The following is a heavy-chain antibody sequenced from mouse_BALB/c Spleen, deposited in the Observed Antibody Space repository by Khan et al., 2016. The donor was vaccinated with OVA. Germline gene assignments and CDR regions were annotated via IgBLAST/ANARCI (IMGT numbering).Heavy chain of an antibody. CDR1: GYTFTDYY. D-gene: IGHD2-2*01. J-gene: IGHJ3*01. V-gene: IGHV1-77*01. Sequence: QVQLQQSGAELARPGASVKLSCKASGYTFTDYYINWVKQRTGQGLEWIGEIYPGSGNTYYNEKFKDKAKLTADKSSSTAFMQLNSLTSEDSSVYFCARSGIGSFAYWGQGTLVTVSA. CDR2: IYPGSGNT. CDR3: ARSGIGSFAY.